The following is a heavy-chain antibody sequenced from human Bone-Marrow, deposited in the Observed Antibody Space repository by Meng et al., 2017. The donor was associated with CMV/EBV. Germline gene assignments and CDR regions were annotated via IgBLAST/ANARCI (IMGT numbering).Heavy chain of an antibody. Sequence: GESLKISCAASGFTYSSYWMSWVRQAPGQGLEWVANIKQDGSAKYYVDSVKGRFTISRDNAKNSLYLQMNSLRAEDTAVYYCARDSGQYDFWSGYYGGDWVDPWGQGTLVTVSS. CDR2: IKQDGSAK. D-gene: IGHD3-3*01. CDR3: ARDSGQYDFWSGYYGGDWVDP. J-gene: IGHJ5*02. V-gene: IGHV3-7*03. CDR1: GFTYSSYW.